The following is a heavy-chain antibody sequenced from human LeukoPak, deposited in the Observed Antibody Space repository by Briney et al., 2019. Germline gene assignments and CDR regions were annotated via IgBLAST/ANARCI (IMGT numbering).Heavy chain of an antibody. D-gene: IGHD4-17*01. CDR3: ARGDLRTVTFDY. CDR1: GGSISSYY. CDR2: IYYSGST. V-gene: IGHV4-59*01. J-gene: IGHJ4*01. Sequence: PSETLSLTCTVSGGSISSYYWSWIRQPPGKGLEWIGYIYYSGSTNYNPSLKSRVTISVDTSKNQFSLKLSSVTAADTAVYYCARGDLRTVTFDYWGHGTLVTVSS.